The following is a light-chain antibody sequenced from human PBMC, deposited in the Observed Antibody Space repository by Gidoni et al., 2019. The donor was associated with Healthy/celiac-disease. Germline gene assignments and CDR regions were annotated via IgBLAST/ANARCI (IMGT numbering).Light chain of an antibody. CDR2: EGS. V-gene: IGLV2-23*01. J-gene: IGLJ3*02. CDR1: SSDVGSYHL. CDR3: CSYAGSSTSWV. Sequence: QSALTQPASVSGSPGQAITNSCTGTSSDVGSYHLVSWYQQHTGKAPKLMIYEGSKRPSGVSNRFSGSKSGNTASLTISGLQAEDEADYYCCSYAGSSTSWVFGGGTKLTVL.